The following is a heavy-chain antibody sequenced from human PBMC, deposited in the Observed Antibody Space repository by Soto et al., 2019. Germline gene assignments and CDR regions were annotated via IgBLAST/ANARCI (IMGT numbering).Heavy chain of an antibody. CDR2: IYYSGST. Sequence: SETLSLTCTVSGGSISSYYWSWIRQPPGKGLEWIGYIYYSGSTNYNPSLKSRVTISVDTSKNQFSLKLSSVTAADTAVYYCARVGEYYDILTGYIPFYGMDVWGQGTTVTVSS. CDR1: GGSISSYY. V-gene: IGHV4-59*01. CDR3: ARVGEYYDILTGYIPFYGMDV. D-gene: IGHD3-9*01. J-gene: IGHJ6*02.